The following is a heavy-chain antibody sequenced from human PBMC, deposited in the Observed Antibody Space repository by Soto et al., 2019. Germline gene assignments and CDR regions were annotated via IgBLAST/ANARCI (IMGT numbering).Heavy chain of an antibody. CDR2: IYPGDSDT. D-gene: IGHD3-10*01. Sequence: ESLKISCKGSGYSFTSYWIGWVRQMPGKGLEWMGIIYPGDSDTRYSPSFQGQVTISADKSISTAYLQWSSLKASDTAMYYCARRSYGSGSYAYNWFDPWGQGTLVTVSS. CDR3: ARRSYGSGSYAYNWFDP. CDR1: GYSFTSYW. V-gene: IGHV5-51*01. J-gene: IGHJ5*02.